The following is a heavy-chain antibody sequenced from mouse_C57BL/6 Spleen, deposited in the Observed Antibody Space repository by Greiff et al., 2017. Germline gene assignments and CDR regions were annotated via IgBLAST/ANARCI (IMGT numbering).Heavy chain of an antibody. J-gene: IGHJ2*01. D-gene: IGHD1-1*01. V-gene: IGHV5-16*01. CDR2: INYDGSST. CDR3: ASEVTTVVPYWFDY. Sequence: EVQRVESEGGLVQPGSSMKLSCTASGFTFSDYYMAWVRQVPEKGLEWVANINYDGSSTYYLDSLKSRFIISRDNAKNILYLQMSSLKSEDTATYYCASEVTTVVPYWFDYWGQGTTLTVSS. CDR1: GFTFSDYY.